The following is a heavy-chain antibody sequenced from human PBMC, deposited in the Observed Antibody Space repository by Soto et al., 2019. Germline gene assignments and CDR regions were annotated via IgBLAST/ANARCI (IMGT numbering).Heavy chain of an antibody. V-gene: IGHV2-5*02. CDR3: AHVIAAAPLNWFDP. D-gene: IGHD6-13*01. J-gene: IGHJ5*02. CDR2: IYWDDDK. Sequence: QITLKESGPPLVKPTQTLTLTCTFSGFSLSTSGVGVGWIRQPPGKALEWLALIYWDDDKRYSPSLKSRLTITKDTSKNQVVLTMTNMDPVDTATYYCAHVIAAAPLNWFDPWGQGTLVTVSS. CDR1: GFSLSTSGVG.